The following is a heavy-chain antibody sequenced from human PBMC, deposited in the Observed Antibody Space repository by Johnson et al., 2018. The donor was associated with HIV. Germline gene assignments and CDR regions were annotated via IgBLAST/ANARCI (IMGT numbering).Heavy chain of an antibody. CDR1: GFTFSDYY. CDR2: IRSSGSTI. CDR3: ARVKFSDYYDSSGYRFPDAFES. J-gene: IGHJ3*02. Sequence: QVQLVESGGGLVKPGGSLRLSCAASGFTFSDYYMNWIRQAPGKGLEWVSYIRSSGSTIYYADSVKGRFTISRDNAKNSLYLQMNSLRAEDTAVYYCARVKFSDYYDSSGYRFPDAFESWGQGTMVTVSS. V-gene: IGHV3-11*04. D-gene: IGHD3-22*01.